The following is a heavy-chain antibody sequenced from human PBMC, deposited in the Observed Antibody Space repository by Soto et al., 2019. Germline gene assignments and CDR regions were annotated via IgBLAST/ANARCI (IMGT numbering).Heavy chain of an antibody. CDR1: GFTFSNYW. Sequence: EVQLVESGGGLVLPGGSLRLSCAASGFTFSNYWMHWVRQAPGKGLVWLSRINSDGNNTTYADSVKGRFTISRDNAKNMLYLQMNSLRADDTAVYYCAGDGARFYGNYARLEMDVWGQGTTVTVSS. CDR3: AGDGARFYGNYARLEMDV. J-gene: IGHJ6*02. D-gene: IGHD4-17*01. V-gene: IGHV3-74*01. CDR2: INSDGNNT.